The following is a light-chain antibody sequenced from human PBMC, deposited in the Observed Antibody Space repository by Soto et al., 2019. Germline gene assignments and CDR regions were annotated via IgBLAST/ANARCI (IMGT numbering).Light chain of an antibody. CDR1: QSVSSNY. J-gene: IGKJ2*01. CDR3: QLYGNSPLFT. V-gene: IGKV3-20*01. CDR2: AAS. Sequence: ESVLTQSPGTLSLSPGERATLSCRASQSVSSNYLAWYQQKPGQAPRLLIYAASSRATGVPDRFSGSGSGTEFTLTLSGLEPEDSAMYYCQLYGNSPLFTFGQGTRLEI.